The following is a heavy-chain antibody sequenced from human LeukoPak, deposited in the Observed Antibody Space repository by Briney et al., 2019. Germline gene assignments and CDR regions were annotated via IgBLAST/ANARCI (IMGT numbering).Heavy chain of an antibody. CDR2: ISGSSIYI. CDR3: ARALYDSSGYYFDY. V-gene: IGHV3-21*01. J-gene: IGHJ4*02. Sequence: GGSLRLSCAASGFTFSSHSMTWVRQAPGKGLEWVSSISGSSIYINYADSVKGRFTISSDNAKNSLYLQMNSLRAEDTAVYYCARALYDSSGYYFDYWGQGTLVTVSS. CDR1: GFTFSSHS. D-gene: IGHD3-22*01.